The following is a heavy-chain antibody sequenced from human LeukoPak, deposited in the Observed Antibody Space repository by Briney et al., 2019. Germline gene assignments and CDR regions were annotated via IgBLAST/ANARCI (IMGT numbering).Heavy chain of an antibody. D-gene: IGHD3-10*01. CDR1: GGSISRYY. CDR3: ASTPVGSGELLGY. CDR2: IYYSGST. V-gene: IGHV4-59*01. J-gene: IGHJ4*02. Sequence: PSETLSLICTVSGGSISRYYWRWIRQPPGKGLEWIGYIYYSGSTNYNPSLKSRVTISVATSKNQFSLKLSSVTAADTAVYYCASTPVGSGELLGYWGQGTLVTVSS.